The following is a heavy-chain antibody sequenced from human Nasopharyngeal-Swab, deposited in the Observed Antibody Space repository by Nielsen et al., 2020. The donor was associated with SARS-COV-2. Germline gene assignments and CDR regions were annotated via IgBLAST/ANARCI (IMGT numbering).Heavy chain of an antibody. Sequence: WIRQPPGKGLEWEAFIAHDASNEYYGDSVKGRFSISRDSSKNTLYLQMDSLRGEDTAVYYCARDAPAHYGAFYWGRGTLVTVSS. D-gene: IGHD4-17*01. CDR2: IAHDASNE. V-gene: IGHV3-30*03. J-gene: IGHJ4*02. CDR3: ARDAPAHYGAFY.